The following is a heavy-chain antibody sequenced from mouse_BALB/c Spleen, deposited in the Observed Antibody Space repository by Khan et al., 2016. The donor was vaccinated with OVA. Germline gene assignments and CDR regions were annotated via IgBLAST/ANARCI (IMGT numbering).Heavy chain of an antibody. CDR1: GISITSGNYR. CDR3: ARDYGSLYWFFDV. Sequence: VQLKQSGPGLVKPSQTVSLTCTVTGISITSGNYRWSWIRPFPGTKLEWIGNIYYSGTVTYNPSLTSRTTITRDTSKNQFFLEMNSLTAEDTATYYCARDYGSLYWFFDVWGAGTTVTVSS. J-gene: IGHJ1*01. D-gene: IGHD1-1*01. CDR2: IYYSGTV. V-gene: IGHV3-5*02.